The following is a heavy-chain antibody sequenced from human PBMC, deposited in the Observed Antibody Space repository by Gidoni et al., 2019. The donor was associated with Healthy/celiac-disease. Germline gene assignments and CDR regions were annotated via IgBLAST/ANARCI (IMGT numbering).Heavy chain of an antibody. CDR3: ARSGCSSTSCYRPLDYYYGMDV. CDR1: GYSISSGYY. D-gene: IGHD2-2*02. Sequence: QVQLQESGPGLVKPSETLSLTCTVSGYSISSGYYWGWIRQPPGKGLEWIGSIYHSGSTYYNPSLKSRVTISVDTSKNQFSLKLSSVTAADTAVYYCARSGCSSTSCYRPLDYYYGMDVWGQGTTVTVSS. CDR2: IYHSGST. V-gene: IGHV4-38-2*02. J-gene: IGHJ6*02.